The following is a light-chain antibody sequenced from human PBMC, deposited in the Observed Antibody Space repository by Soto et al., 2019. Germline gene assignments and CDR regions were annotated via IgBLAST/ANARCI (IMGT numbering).Light chain of an antibody. CDR1: HRVSSY. CDR2: ATS. Sequence: EIVMTQSPATLSVSPGERATLSCRASHRVSSYLAWYQQKPGQAPRLLIYATSTRATGIPARFSGSGSGTEFTLTISSLHSEDFAVYYCQQYNNWPLTFGGGNKVEIK. V-gene: IGKV3-15*01. CDR3: QQYNNWPLT. J-gene: IGKJ4*01.